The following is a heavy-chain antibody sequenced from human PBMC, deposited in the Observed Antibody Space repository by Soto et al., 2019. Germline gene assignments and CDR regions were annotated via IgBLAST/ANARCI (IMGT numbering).Heavy chain of an antibody. Sequence: GGSLRLSCAASGFTFSNYAMHWVRQAPGKGLEWVAVISYDGNNKYNVDSVKGRFTISRDNSKNTLYLQMNSMRAEDTAVYYCAKEEGWNYAKNDSWGQGTLVTVSS. CDR2: ISYDGNNK. V-gene: IGHV3-30-3*01. CDR3: AKEEGWNYAKNDS. D-gene: IGHD1-7*01. J-gene: IGHJ4*02. CDR1: GFTFSNYA.